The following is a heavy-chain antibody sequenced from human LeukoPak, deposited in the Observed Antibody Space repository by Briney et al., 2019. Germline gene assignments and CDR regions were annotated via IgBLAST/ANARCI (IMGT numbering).Heavy chain of an antibody. CDR2: IRYDGSNK. J-gene: IGHJ4*02. Sequence: PGGSLRLSCAASGFTFSSYGKHWVRQAAGKGLEWVAFIRYDGSNKYYADSVKGRFTISRDNYKNTLYLQMNSLRAEDTAVYYCAKDPQAIFGVVTEYYFDYWGQGTLVTVSS. CDR1: GFTFSSYG. V-gene: IGHV3-30*02. D-gene: IGHD3-3*01. CDR3: AKDPQAIFGVVTEYYFDY.